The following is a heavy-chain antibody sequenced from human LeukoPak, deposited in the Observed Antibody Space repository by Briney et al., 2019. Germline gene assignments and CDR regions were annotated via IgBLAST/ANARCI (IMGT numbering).Heavy chain of an antibody. Sequence: GGSLRLSCAASGFTFSEYYMSWIRQAPGKGLEWGAYISSSGSTIYYADSVKGRFTISRDNAKNSLYLQMISLRAEDTAVYYCARLRYGAYFDYWGQGTLVTVSS. CDR1: GFTFSEYY. D-gene: IGHD5-18*01. J-gene: IGHJ4*02. CDR2: ISSSGSTI. V-gene: IGHV3-11*01. CDR3: ARLRYGAYFDY.